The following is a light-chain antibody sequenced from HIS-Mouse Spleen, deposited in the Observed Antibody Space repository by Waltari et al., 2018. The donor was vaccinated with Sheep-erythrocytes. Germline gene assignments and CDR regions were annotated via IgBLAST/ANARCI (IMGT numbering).Light chain of an antibody. J-gene: IGLJ3*02. Sequence: QSALTQPRSVSGSPGQSVTISCTGTSSDVGGYNYVSWYQQHPGKAPKLMIYEGSKRPSGVSTRFSGSKSGNTASLTISGLQAEDEADYYCCSYAGSSTPWVFGGGTKLTVL. CDR3: CSYAGSSTPWV. V-gene: IGLV2-23*01. CDR2: EGS. CDR1: SSDVGGYNY.